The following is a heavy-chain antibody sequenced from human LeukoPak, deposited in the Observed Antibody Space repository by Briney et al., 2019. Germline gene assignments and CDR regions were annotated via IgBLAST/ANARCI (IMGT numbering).Heavy chain of an antibody. CDR1: GFSFSNYG. J-gene: IGHJ5*02. V-gene: IGHV3-33*01. CDR3: ARGGCRSTSCYDP. CDR2: IWYDGSNK. Sequence: GGSLRLSCAASGFSFSNYGMHWVRQAPGQGLEGVAVIWYDGSNKYYADSVKGRFTISRDNSKNTLYLQMNSLRVEDTAIYYCARGGCRSTSCYDPWGQGTLVTVSS. D-gene: IGHD2-2*01.